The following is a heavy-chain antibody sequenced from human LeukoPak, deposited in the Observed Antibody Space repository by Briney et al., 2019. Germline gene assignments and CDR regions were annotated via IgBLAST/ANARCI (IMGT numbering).Heavy chain of an antibody. CDR1: GGSFSGYY. Sequence: PSETLSLTCAVYGGSFSGYYWSWIRQPPGKGLEWIGEINHSGSTNYNPPLKSRVTISVDTSKNQFSLKLSSVTAADTAVYYCARGHRISYYYDSSGRTLDYWGQGTLVTVSS. CDR2: INHSGST. J-gene: IGHJ4*02. V-gene: IGHV4-34*01. D-gene: IGHD3-22*01. CDR3: ARGHRISYYYDSSGRTLDY.